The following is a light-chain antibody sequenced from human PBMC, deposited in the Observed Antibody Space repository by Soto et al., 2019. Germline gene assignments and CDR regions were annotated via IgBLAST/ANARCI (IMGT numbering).Light chain of an antibody. CDR2: GAS. V-gene: IGKV3-20*01. CDR3: QHYNSSPFT. J-gene: IGKJ3*01. Sequence: EIVLTQSPGTLSLSPGERATLSCRASQSISSSYLAWYQQKPGQAPRLLIYGASSRATGIPDRFSGGGSGTDFTLTSSRLQPEDFAVYYCQHYNSSPFTFGPGTKVDV. CDR1: QSISSSY.